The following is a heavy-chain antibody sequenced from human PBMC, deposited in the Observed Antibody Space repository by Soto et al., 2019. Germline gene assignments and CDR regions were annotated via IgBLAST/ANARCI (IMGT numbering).Heavy chain of an antibody. CDR1: GFTFSSYG. CDR3: AKVGYSGSYFDY. Sequence: HPGGSLRLSCAASGFTFSSYGMHWVRQAPGKGLEWVAVISYDGSNKYYADSVKGRFTISRDNSKNTLYLQMNSLRAEDTAVYYCAKVGYSGSYFDYWGQGTLVTVSS. D-gene: IGHD1-26*01. V-gene: IGHV3-30*18. J-gene: IGHJ4*02. CDR2: ISYDGSNK.